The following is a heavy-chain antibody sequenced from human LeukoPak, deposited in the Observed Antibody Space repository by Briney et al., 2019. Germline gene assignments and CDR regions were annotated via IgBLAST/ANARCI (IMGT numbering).Heavy chain of an antibody. CDR3: TRVVIPLAVAGTGWDYFDY. Sequence: GGSLRLSCTASGFTFGDYAMSWFRQAPGKGLEWVGFIRSKAYGGTTEYAASVKGRFTISRDDSKSIVYLQMNSLKTEDTAVYYCTRVVIPLAVAGTGWDYFDYWGQGTLVTVSS. J-gene: IGHJ4*02. CDR2: IRSKAYGGTT. CDR1: GFTFGDYA. D-gene: IGHD6-19*01. V-gene: IGHV3-49*03.